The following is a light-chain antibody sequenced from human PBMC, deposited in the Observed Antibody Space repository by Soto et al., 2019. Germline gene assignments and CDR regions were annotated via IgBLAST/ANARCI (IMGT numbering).Light chain of an antibody. V-gene: IGLV1-40*01. Sequence: QSALTQPPSVSGAPGRRVTISCTGSSSNIGADYDVHWYQQLPGTAPKLLIYANTNRPSGVPGRFSGSKSGTSASLAITGLQAEDEADYYCQSYDSSLSGYVFGTGTKVTVL. CDR1: SSNIGADYD. CDR3: QSYDSSLSGYV. CDR2: ANT. J-gene: IGLJ1*01.